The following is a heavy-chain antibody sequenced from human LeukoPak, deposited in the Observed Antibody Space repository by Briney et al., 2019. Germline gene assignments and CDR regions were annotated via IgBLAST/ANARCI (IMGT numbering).Heavy chain of an antibody. CDR3: ARVRKDDYDFWSSYSYYMDV. J-gene: IGHJ6*03. CDR1: GGSFSGYY. D-gene: IGHD3-3*01. Sequence: NSSETLSLTCAAYGGSFSGYYWSWIRQPPGKGLEWIGRIYTSGSTTSHPSLKSRVTMSVDTSNNQFSLKLSSVTAADTAVYYCARVRKDDYDFWSSYSYYMDVWGKGTTVTVSS. CDR2: IYTSGST. V-gene: IGHV4-59*10.